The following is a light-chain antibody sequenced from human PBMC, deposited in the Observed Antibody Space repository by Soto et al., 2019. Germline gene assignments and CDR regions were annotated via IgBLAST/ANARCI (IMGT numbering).Light chain of an antibody. CDR3: QSYDSSLSGTVV. V-gene: IGLV1-40*01. J-gene: IGLJ2*01. Sequence: QSVLTQPPSVSGAPGQRDTISCTGSSSNIAAGYDVHWYQQLPGTAPKLLIYGNSNRPSGVPDRFSGSKSGTSASLAITGLQADDESDYYCQSYDSSLSGTVVFGGGTQLTVL. CDR1: SSNIAAGYD. CDR2: GNS.